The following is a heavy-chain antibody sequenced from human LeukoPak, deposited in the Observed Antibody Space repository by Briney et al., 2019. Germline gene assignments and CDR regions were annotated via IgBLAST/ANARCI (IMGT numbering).Heavy chain of an antibody. D-gene: IGHD6-19*01. V-gene: IGHV1-18*01. J-gene: IGHJ6*02. CDR1: GYTFTRYG. CDR3: ARDISRIAVAATPSEYYYYGMDV. CDR2: ISAYNGNT. Sequence: ASVKVSCKTSGYTFTRYGVSWVRQAPGQGLEWMGWISAYNGNTNYAQKLQGRVTMTTDTSTSTAYMELSRLRSDDTAVYYCARDISRIAVAATPSEYYYYGMDVWGQGTTVTVSS.